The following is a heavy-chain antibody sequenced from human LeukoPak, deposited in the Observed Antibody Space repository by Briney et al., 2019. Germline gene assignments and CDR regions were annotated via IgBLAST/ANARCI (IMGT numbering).Heavy chain of an antibody. Sequence: GGSLRLSCAASGFTFGSFSMTWVRQAPGKGLEWVSSISSSGTYIYYADSVKGRFTIPRDNAKNSLYLQMNSLRAEDTAVYYCARDPGRSGGSCYSDYWGQGTLVTVSS. CDR3: ARDPGRSGGSCYSDY. CDR1: GFTFGSFS. D-gene: IGHD2-15*01. CDR2: ISSSGTYI. J-gene: IGHJ4*02. V-gene: IGHV3-21*01.